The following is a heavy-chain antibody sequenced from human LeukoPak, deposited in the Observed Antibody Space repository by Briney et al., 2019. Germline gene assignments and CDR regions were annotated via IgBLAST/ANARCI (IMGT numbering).Heavy chain of an antibody. Sequence: PGGSLRLSCAASGFTFNNYAMSWVRQAPGKELEWVSAITGSGYITYYADSVKGRFTISRDNSKNTLYLQMNSLRADDTAVYYCAHDRGLDYWGQGTLVTVSS. J-gene: IGHJ4*02. CDR2: ITGSGYIT. CDR3: AHDRGLDY. CDR1: GFTFNNYA. D-gene: IGHD5-24*01. V-gene: IGHV3-23*01.